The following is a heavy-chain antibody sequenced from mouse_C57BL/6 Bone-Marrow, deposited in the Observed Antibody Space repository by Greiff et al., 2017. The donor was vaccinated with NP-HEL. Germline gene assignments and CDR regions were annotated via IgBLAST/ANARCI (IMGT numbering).Heavy chain of an antibody. J-gene: IGHJ2*01. CDR3: ARSGDFDY. CDR2: IDPSDSYT. Sequence: QVQLQQPGAELVMPGASVKLSCKASGYTFTSYWMHWVKQRPGQGLEWIGEIDPSDSYTNYNQKFKGKSTLTVDKSSSTAYMQLSSLTSEDSAVYNCARSGDFDYWGQGTTLTVSS. CDR1: GYTFTSYW. V-gene: IGHV1-69*01. D-gene: IGHD1-3*01.